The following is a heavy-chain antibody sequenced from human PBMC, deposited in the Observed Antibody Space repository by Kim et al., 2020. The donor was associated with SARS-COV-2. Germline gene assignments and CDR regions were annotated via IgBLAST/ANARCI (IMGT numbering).Heavy chain of an antibody. CDR2: I. CDR3: AGDSSGWFYFDD. V-gene: IGHV3-21*01. Sequence: IYYTESVKGRFTIARENAKNSLYLKMNSLRAEDTAVYYCAGDSSGWFYFDDWGQGTLVTVSS. D-gene: IGHD6-19*01. J-gene: IGHJ4*02.